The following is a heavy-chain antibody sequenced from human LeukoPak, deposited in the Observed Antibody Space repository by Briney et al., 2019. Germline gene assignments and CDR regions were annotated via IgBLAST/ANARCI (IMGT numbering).Heavy chain of an antibody. CDR3: TRGRAYYDSTGYYY. CDR2: IHYSGNT. Sequence: PSETLSLTCTVSGGSINSSPYWSWIRQPPGKGLEWIGYIHYSGNTNYNPSLKSRVTISIDTSKNQFSLKLSSVTAADTAVYYCTRGRAYYDSTGYYYWGRGILVTVSS. D-gene: IGHD3-22*01. J-gene: IGHJ4*02. CDR1: GGSINSSPY. V-gene: IGHV4-59*11.